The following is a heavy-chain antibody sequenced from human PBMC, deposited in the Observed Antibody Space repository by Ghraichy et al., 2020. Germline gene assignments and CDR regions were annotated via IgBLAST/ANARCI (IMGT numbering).Heavy chain of an antibody. Sequence: ASVKVSCKASGYTFTNYYTHWVRQAPGQGLEWMGIINPSGGKTTYAQKFQGRVTVTRDTSTSTVYMELTSLISEDTAIYYCVRDRGGDSGNYYGEEYFDSWGQGTLVTVSS. D-gene: IGHD1-26*01. CDR3: VRDRGGDSGNYYGEEYFDS. CDR2: INPSGGKT. CDR1: GYTFTNYY. J-gene: IGHJ4*02. V-gene: IGHV1-46*01.